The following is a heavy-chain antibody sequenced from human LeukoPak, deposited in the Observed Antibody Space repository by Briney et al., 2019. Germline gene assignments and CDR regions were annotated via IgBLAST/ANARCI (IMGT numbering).Heavy chain of an antibody. J-gene: IGHJ6*02. CDR3: ARYGSGSYYCYYGMDV. Sequence: ASVKVSCKASGYTFTSYDINWVRQATGQGLEWMGWMNPNSGNTGYAQKFQGRVTMTRNTSISTAYMELSSLRSEDTAVYYCARYGSGSYYCYYGMDVWGQGTTVTVSS. D-gene: IGHD3-10*01. CDR1: GYTFTSYD. V-gene: IGHV1-8*01. CDR2: MNPNSGNT.